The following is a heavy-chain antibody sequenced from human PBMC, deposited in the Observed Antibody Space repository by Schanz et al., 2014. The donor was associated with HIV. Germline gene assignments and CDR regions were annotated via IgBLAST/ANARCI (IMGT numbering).Heavy chain of an antibody. CDR2: FNPYSGGR. J-gene: IGHJ6*02. CDR3: ARGLKDYYYALDV. V-gene: IGHV1-2*02. Sequence: QVQLVQSGTEVKRPGASVKVSCKASEYIFTDHYIQWVRQAPGHGLEWMGWFNPYSGGRIYAQQFQGRVVMTRDTSIGTAYMELSGLTSDDTAVYYCARGLKDYYYALDVWGQGTTVIVSS. CDR1: EYIFTDHY. D-gene: IGHD3-16*01.